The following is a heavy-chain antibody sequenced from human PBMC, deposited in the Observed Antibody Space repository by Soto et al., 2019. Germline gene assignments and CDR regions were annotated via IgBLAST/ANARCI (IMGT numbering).Heavy chain of an antibody. CDR2: INPSGGST. V-gene: IGHV1-46*01. J-gene: IGHJ6*03. D-gene: IGHD3-10*01. Sequence: ASVKVSCKASGYTFTSFYMHWVRQAPGQGLEWMGIINPSGGSTSYAQKFQGRVTMTRDTSTSTVYMELSSLRSEDTAVYYCASGLSEDGEIYYYYFMDVWGQGTSVTVSS. CDR1: GYTFTSFY. CDR3: ASGLSEDGEIYYYYFMDV.